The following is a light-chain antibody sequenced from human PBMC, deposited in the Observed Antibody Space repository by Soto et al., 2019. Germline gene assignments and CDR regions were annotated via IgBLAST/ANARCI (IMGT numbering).Light chain of an antibody. CDR2: DIS. CDR3: QHRSIWPVS. J-gene: IGKJ5*01. V-gene: IGKV3-11*01. Sequence: EIVLTQSPGTLSLSPGERATLSCRASQSFSGYLAWYQQKPGQAPRLLIYDISKRATGIPARFSGSGSGTDFTLTISRLEPEDFAVYYCQHRSIWPVSFGQGTRLEIK. CDR1: QSFSGY.